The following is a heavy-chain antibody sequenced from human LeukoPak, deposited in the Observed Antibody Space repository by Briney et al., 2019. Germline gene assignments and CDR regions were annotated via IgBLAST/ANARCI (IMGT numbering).Heavy chain of an antibody. CDR1: GFTFSSYS. V-gene: IGHV3-48*04. D-gene: IGHD2-15*01. J-gene: IGHJ3*02. Sequence: GGSLRLSCAASGFTFSSYSMNWVRQAPGKGLEWVSYISSSSSTIYYADSVKGRFTISRDNAKNSLYLQMNSLRAEDTAVYYCARAATPREGDAFDIWGQGTMVTVSS. CDR2: ISSSSSTI. CDR3: ARAATPREGDAFDI.